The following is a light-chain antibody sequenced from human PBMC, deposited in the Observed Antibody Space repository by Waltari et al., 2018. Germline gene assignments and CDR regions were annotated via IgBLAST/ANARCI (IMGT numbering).Light chain of an antibody. CDR3: HQRSNWPIT. V-gene: IGKV3-11*01. CDR1: QSVDSY. CDR2: GAS. Sequence: EIVLTQSPATLSLSPGERATLSCRASQSVDSYLPWYQQKPGQTPRLLVYGASTRATGIPARFSGSGSGTDFTLTIDSLESEDFAVYYCHQRSNWPITFGQGTRLEIK. J-gene: IGKJ5*01.